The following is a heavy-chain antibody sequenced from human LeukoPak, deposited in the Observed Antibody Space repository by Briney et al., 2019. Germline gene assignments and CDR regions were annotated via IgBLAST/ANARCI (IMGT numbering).Heavy chain of an antibody. CDR3: ARVSDYGDYPYFDY. CDR2: INHSGST. V-gene: IGHV4-34*01. Sequence: SETLSLTCGVYGGPFSGYFWSWIRQPPGKGLEWIGEINHSGSTYYNPSLQSRVTISVDTSKNQFSLKLSSVTAADTAVYYCARVSDYGDYPYFDYWGQGTLVTVSS. CDR1: GGPFSGYF. D-gene: IGHD4-17*01. J-gene: IGHJ4*02.